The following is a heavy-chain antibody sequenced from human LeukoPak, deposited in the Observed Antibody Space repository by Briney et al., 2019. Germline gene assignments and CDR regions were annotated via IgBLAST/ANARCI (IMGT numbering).Heavy chain of an antibody. Sequence: PGGSLRLSCAASGFTFDDYGMSWVRQAPGKGLEWVSGISGSGGSTYYADSVKGRFTISRDNPKNTLYLQMNSLRAEDTAVYYCAKDATSGWWDRFRDWGQGTLVTVSS. CDR1: GFTFDDYG. J-gene: IGHJ4*02. CDR3: AKDATSGWWDRFRD. V-gene: IGHV3-23*01. CDR2: ISGSGGST. D-gene: IGHD6-19*01.